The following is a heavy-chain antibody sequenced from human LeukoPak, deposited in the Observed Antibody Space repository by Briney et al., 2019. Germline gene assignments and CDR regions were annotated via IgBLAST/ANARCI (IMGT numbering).Heavy chain of an antibody. CDR3: ARDPNGDYIGAFDM. Sequence: GGSLRLSCTASGFTFSAHAMMWVRQAPGKGPEWVSAIRGGGGSAFYADSVKGRFTISRDNSKYTLFLQMNSLGAEDTAVYYCARDPNGDYIGAFDMRGPGTMVTVSS. V-gene: IGHV3-23*01. CDR2: IRGGGGSA. J-gene: IGHJ3*02. D-gene: IGHD4-17*01. CDR1: GFTFSAHA.